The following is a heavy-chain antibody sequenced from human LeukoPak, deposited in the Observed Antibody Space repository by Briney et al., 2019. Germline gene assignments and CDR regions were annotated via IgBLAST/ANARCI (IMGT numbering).Heavy chain of an antibody. CDR1: GFTLSSYT. CDR2: ISNSGFYI. V-gene: IGHV3-21*01. Sequence: QTGGSLRLSCAASGFTLSSYTTNWVRQAPGKGLEWVSSISNSGFYIYYADSVKGRFVVSRDNANNSLYLQMNSLRDEDTAVYYCVTDGASDIWGQGTMVTVSS. J-gene: IGHJ3*02. CDR3: VTDGASDI.